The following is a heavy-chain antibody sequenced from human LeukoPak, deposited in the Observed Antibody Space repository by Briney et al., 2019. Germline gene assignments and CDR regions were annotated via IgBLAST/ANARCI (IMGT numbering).Heavy chain of an antibody. Sequence: GGSLRLSCAASGFTFSSYSMNWVRQAPGKGLEWVSSISSSSSYIYYADSVKGRFTISRDNAKNSLYLQMNSLRAEDTAVYYCARAGSSWYHLNYAEYFQHWGQGTLVTVSS. V-gene: IGHV3-21*01. CDR1: GFTFSSYS. D-gene: IGHD6-13*01. CDR2: ISSSSSYI. CDR3: ARAGSSWYHLNYAEYFQH. J-gene: IGHJ1*01.